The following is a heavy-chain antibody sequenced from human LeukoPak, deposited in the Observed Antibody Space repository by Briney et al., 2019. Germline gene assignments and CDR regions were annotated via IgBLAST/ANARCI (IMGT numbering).Heavy chain of an antibody. Sequence: GESLKISCXGSGYSFTSYWIGWVRQMPGKGLEWMGIIYPGDSDTRYSPSFQGQVTISADKSISTAYLQWSSLKASDTAMYYCARLYYYDSSGYYVFDYWGQGTLVTVSS. CDR3: ARLYYYDSSGYYVFDY. D-gene: IGHD3-22*01. CDR2: IYPGDSDT. J-gene: IGHJ4*02. V-gene: IGHV5-51*01. CDR1: GYSFTSYW.